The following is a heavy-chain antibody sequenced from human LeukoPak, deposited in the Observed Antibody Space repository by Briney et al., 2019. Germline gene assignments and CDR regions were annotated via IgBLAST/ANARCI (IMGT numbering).Heavy chain of an antibody. CDR3: VSSCLEPFDY. J-gene: IGHJ4*02. Sequence: TGGSLRLSCVVSGFVFSKYWMHWVRQTPGKGLVWVSRINPEETTINYADSVKGRFTISRDNARDTLYLQMDSLRVEDVGFYYFVSSCLEPFDYWGQGTLVSVSS. CDR1: GFVFSKYW. D-gene: IGHD1-1*01. CDR2: INPEETTI. V-gene: IGHV3-74*01.